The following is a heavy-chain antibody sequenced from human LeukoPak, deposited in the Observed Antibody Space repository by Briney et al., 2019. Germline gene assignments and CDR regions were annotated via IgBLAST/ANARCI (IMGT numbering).Heavy chain of an antibody. D-gene: IGHD5-18*01. J-gene: IGHJ4*02. CDR3: ARGVDTAMVTNFDY. V-gene: IGHV4-61*01. Sequence: NPSETLSLTCTVSGGSVSSGSYYWSWIRQPPGKGLEWIGYIYYSGSTNYNPSLKSRVTISVDTSKNQFSLKLSSVTAADTAVYYCARGVDTAMVTNFDYWGQGTLVTVSS. CDR2: IYYSGST. CDR1: GGSVSSGSYY.